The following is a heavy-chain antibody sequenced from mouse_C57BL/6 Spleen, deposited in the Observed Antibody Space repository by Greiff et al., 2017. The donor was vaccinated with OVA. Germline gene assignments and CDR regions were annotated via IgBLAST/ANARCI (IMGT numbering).Heavy chain of an antibody. D-gene: IGHD1-1*02. J-gene: IGHJ2*01. CDR2: IDPENGDT. CDR1: GFNIKDDY. CDR3: TLSGGGY. Sequence: VQLQQSGAELVRPGASVKLSCTASGFNIKDDYMHWVKQRPEQGLEWIGWIDPENGDTEYASKFQGKATITADTSSNTAYLQLSSLTSEDTAVYYCTLSGGGYWGQGTTLTVSS. V-gene: IGHV14-4*01.